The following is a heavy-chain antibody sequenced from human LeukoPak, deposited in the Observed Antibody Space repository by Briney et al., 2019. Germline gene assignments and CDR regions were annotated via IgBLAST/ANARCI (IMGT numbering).Heavy chain of an antibody. Sequence: GGSLRLSCAASGFTFSSYEMNWVRQAPGKGLEWVSYISSSGSTIYYADSVKGRFTISRDNAKNSLYLQMNSLRAEDTAVYYCARGYLEAGATLFDYWGQGTLVTVSS. CDR3: ARGYLEAGATLFDY. J-gene: IGHJ4*02. V-gene: IGHV3-48*03. CDR1: GFTFSSYE. D-gene: IGHD1-26*01. CDR2: ISSSGSTI.